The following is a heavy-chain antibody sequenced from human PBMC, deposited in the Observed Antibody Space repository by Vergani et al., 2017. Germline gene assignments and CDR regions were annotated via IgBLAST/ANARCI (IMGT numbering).Heavy chain of an antibody. J-gene: IGHJ4*02. V-gene: IGHV3-21*01. D-gene: IGHD1-20*01. CDR2: ISSSNTYI. CDR1: GFTFSSYS. Sequence: EVQLVESGGGLVKPGGSLRLSCAASGFTFSSYSMNWVRQAPGKGLEWVSSISSSNTYIYYTDSVKGRFTISRDNAKNSLYLQMNSLRAEDTAVYYCARDNXYDYWGQGTLVTVSS. CDR3: ARDNXYDY.